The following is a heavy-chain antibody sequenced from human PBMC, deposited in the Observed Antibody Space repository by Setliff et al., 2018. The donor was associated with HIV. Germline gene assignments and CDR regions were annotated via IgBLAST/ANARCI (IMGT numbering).Heavy chain of an antibody. CDR1: GYTFTSYY. V-gene: IGHV1-46*01. Sequence: ASVKVSCKTSGYTFTSYYLHWVRQAPGQGLEWMGIINPSGAITTYAQKFQGRDSITRDTSTSTVYMELSGLRSEDTAVYYCARDPSASSFDHWGQGTLVTVSS. CDR2: INPSGAIT. J-gene: IGHJ4*02. CDR3: ARDPSASSFDH. D-gene: IGHD1-26*01.